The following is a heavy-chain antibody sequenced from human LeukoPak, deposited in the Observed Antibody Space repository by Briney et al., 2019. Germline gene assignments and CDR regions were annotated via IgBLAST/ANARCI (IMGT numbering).Heavy chain of an antibody. V-gene: IGHV3-30-3*01. CDR3: ATSLLWFGELLADTDF. CDR1: GFTFSSYP. Sequence: HPGRSLRLSCAASGFTFSSYPMHWVRQAPGEGLEWVAAISYDGGDKYYADSVRGRFTISRDNSKNTLYLEMSSLRAEDTAVYYCATSLLWFGELLADTDFWGQGSLVTVSS. D-gene: IGHD3-10*01. CDR2: ISYDGGDK. J-gene: IGHJ4*02.